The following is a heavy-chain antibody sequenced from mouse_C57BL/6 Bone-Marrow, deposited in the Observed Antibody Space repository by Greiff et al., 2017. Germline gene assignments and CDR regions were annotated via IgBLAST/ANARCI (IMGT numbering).Heavy chain of an antibody. CDR2: INPNYGTT. D-gene: IGHD1-1*01. CDR1: GYSFTDYN. CDR3: ARGYYGSSYYAMDY. J-gene: IGHJ4*01. V-gene: IGHV1-39*01. Sequence: EVQLQESGPELVKPGASVKISCKASGYSFTDYNMNWVKQSNGKSLEWIGVINPNYGTTSYNQKFKGKATLTVDQSSSTAYMQLNSLTSEDSAVYYCARGYYGSSYYAMDYWGQGTSVTVSS.